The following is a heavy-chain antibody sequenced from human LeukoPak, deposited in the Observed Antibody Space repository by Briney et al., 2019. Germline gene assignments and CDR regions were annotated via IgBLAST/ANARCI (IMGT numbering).Heavy chain of an antibody. CDR3: ASGSYGQVDY. CDR1: GGSFSGYY. V-gene: IGHV4-34*01. J-gene: IGHJ4*02. CDR2: INHSGST. D-gene: IGHD1-26*01. Sequence: SETLSLTCAVYGGSFSGYYWSWIRQPPGKGLEWIGEINHSGSTNYNPSLKSRVTISVDTSKNQFSPKLSSVTAADTAVYYCASGSYGQVDYWGQGTLVTVSS.